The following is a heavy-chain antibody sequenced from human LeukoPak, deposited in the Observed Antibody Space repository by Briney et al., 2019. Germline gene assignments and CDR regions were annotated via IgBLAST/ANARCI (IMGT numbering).Heavy chain of an antibody. CDR3: ARGVISTDAFDV. J-gene: IGHJ3*01. CDR1: GDSISSYY. CDR2: IYYSGST. Sequence: PSETLSLTCTVSGDSISSYYWSWIRQPPGKGLERIGYIYYSGSTIYNPSLKSRVTMSLDTSKNQFSLKLRSVTAADTAVYYCARGVISTDAFDVWGQGTMVTVSS. V-gene: IGHV4-59*01. D-gene: IGHD3-3*02.